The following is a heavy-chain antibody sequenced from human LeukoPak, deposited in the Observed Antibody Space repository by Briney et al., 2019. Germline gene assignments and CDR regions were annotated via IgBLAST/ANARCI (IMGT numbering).Heavy chain of an antibody. V-gene: IGHV4-31*03. J-gene: IGHJ4*02. CDR3: ARGNGYFDWLLSEGYFDY. D-gene: IGHD3-9*01. CDR1: GGSISSGGYY. CDR2: IYYSGST. Sequence: PSETLSFTCTVSGGSISSGGYYWSWIRQHPGKGLEWTGYIYYSGSTYYNPSLKSRVTISVDTSKNQFSLKLSSVTAADTAVYYCARGNGYFDWLLSEGYFDYWGQGTLVTVSS.